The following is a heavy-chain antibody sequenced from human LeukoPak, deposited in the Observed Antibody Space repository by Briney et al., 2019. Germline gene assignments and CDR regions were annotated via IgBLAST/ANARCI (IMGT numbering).Heavy chain of an antibody. CDR1: GFTFSDYY. CDR3: ATFTVTPLEDY. V-gene: IGHV4-34*08. CDR2: INHSGST. Sequence: KPGGSLRLSCAASGFTFSDYYMSWIRQPPGKGLEWIGEINHSGSTNYNPSLKSRVTISVDTSKNQFSLKLSSVTAADTAVYYCATFTVTPLEDYWGQGTLVTVSS. J-gene: IGHJ4*02. D-gene: IGHD4-11*01.